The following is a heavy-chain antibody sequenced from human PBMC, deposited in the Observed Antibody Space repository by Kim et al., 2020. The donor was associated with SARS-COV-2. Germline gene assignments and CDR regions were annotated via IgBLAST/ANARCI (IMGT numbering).Heavy chain of an antibody. CDR2: ISYDGSNK. J-gene: IGHJ4*01. CDR1: GFTFSSYA. V-gene: IGHV3-30*04. CDR3: ARDDFGTAVAGFLFDY. Sequence: GGSLRLSCAASGFTFSSYAMHWVRQAPGKGLEWVAVISYDGSNKYYADSVKGRFTISRDNSKNTLYLQMNSLRAEDTAVYYCARDDFGTAVAGFLFDYWG. D-gene: IGHD6-19*01.